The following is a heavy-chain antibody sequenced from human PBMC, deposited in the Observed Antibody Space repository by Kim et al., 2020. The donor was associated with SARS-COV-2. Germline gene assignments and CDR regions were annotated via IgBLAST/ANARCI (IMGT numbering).Heavy chain of an antibody. D-gene: IGHD2-15*01. CDR2: ISYDGSNK. CDR1: GFTFNSYA. V-gene: IGHV3-30*04. CDR3: ARVVAAFYYYYGMDV. Sequence: GGSLRLSCAASGFTFNSYAMHWVRQAPGKGLEWVAVISYDGSNKYYADSVKGRFTISRDNSKNTLYLQMNSLRAEDTAVYYCARVVAAFYYYYGMDVWG. J-gene: IGHJ6*02.